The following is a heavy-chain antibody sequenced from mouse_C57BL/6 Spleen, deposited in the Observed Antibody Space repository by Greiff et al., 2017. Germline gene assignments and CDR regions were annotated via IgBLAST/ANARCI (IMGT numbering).Heavy chain of an antibody. D-gene: IGHD1-1*01. CDR2: IWSDGST. V-gene: IGHV2-6-1*01. J-gene: IGHJ1*03. Sequence: QVQLKESGPGLVAPSQSLSITCTVSGFSLTSYGVHWVRQPPGKGLEWLVVIWSDGSTTYNSALKSRLSISKANSKSQVFLNMNSLQTDDTAMYXCSRHYYGSSYWYFDVWGTGTTVTVAS. CDR1: GFSLTSYG. CDR3: SRHYYGSSYWYFDV.